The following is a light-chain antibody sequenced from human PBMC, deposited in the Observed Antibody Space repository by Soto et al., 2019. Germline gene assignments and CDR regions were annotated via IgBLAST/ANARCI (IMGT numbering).Light chain of an antibody. CDR3: QQYYSLWT. Sequence: DIVMTQSPDSLAVSLGERATINCKSSQSVLYSSNNKNYLAWYQQKPGQPPKLLIYWASTRESGVPDRFSGSGSGTDFTLTISSLQAEDVAVYYCQQYYSLWTFGQGTKV. CDR2: WAS. CDR1: QSVLYSSNNKNY. V-gene: IGKV4-1*01. J-gene: IGKJ1*01.